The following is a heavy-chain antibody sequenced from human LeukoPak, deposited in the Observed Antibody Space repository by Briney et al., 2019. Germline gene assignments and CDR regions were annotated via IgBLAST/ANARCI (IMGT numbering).Heavy chain of an antibody. V-gene: IGHV3-7*04. CDR2: IKADGSDN. CDR1: GFTFSRYW. CDR3: AKEPPTTRFDY. Sequence: GGPLRLSCAASGFTFSRYWVSCVRHAPGKGLEGVNNIKADGSDNHYVDSVKGRFTISSDNARNSLYLQMNGLSAEDTAVYYCAKEPPTTRFDYWGQGTLVTVSS. D-gene: IGHD5-12*01. J-gene: IGHJ4*02.